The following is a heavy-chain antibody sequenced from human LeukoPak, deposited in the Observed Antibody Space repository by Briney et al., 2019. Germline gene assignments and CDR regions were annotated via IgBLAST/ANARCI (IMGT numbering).Heavy chain of an antibody. D-gene: IGHD4/OR15-4a*01. V-gene: IGHV4-61*02. Sequence: PSETLSLTCTVSGGSISSGSYYWSWIRQPAGKGLEWIGRIYTSGSTNYNPSLKSRVTISVDTSKNQFSLKLSSVTAADTAVYYCARDNPLTYIDYWGQGTLVTVSS. CDR2: IYTSGST. CDR3: ARDNPLTYIDY. CDR1: GGSISSGSYY. J-gene: IGHJ4*02.